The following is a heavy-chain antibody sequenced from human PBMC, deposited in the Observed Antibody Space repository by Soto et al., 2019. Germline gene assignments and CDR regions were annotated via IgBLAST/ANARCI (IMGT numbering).Heavy chain of an antibody. J-gene: IGHJ1*01. CDR1: GFTFSSYA. Sequence: EVQLLESGGGLVQPGGSLRLSCAASGFTFSSYAMSWVRQAPGKGLEWVSAISGSGGSTYYADSVKGRFTISRDNSKNTLYLQMNSLRVEDTAVYYCAKDQVCSGGSCYSGLQYFQHWGQGTLVTVSS. V-gene: IGHV3-23*01. CDR2: ISGSGGST. D-gene: IGHD2-15*01. CDR3: AKDQVCSGGSCYSGLQYFQH.